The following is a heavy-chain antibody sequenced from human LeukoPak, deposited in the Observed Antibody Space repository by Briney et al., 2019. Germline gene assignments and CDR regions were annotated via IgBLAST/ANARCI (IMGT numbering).Heavy chain of an antibody. Sequence: PSETLSLTCTVSGGSISSYYWSWVRQPPGKGLEWIGYIYYSGSTNYNPSLKSRVTISVDTSKNQFSLKLSSVTAADTAVYYCARGSGWYYYWGQRTLVTFSS. D-gene: IGHD6-19*01. J-gene: IGHJ4*02. CDR3: ARGSGWYYY. CDR1: GGSISSYY. CDR2: IYYSGST. V-gene: IGHV4-59*01.